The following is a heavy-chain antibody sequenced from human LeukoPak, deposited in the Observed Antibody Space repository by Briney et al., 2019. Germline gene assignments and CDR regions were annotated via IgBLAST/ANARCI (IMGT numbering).Heavy chain of an antibody. V-gene: IGHV4-59*01. J-gene: IGHJ3*02. Sequence: PSETLSLTCTVSGGSISSYYWSWIRRPPGKGLEWIGYIYYSGSTNYNPSLKSRVTISVDTSKNQFSLKLSSVTAADTAVYYCARVSDYVWENYRVPHGFDIWGQGTMVTVSS. CDR3: ARVSDYVWENYRVPHGFDI. CDR1: GGSISSYY. CDR2: IYYSGST. D-gene: IGHD3-16*02.